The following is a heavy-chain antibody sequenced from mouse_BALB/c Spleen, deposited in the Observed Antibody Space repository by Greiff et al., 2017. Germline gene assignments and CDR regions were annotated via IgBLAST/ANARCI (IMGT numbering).Heavy chain of an antibody. CDR2: ISYSGST. CDR1: GYSITSDYA. CDR3: AKHYYGSPYWYFDV. J-gene: IGHJ1*01. Sequence: VQLKESGPGLVKPSQSLSLTCTVTGYSITSDYAWNWIRQFPGNKLEWMGYISYSGSTSYNPSLKSRISITRDTSKNQFFLQLNSVTTEDTATYYCAKHYYGSPYWYFDVWGAGTTVTVSS. V-gene: IGHV3-2*02. D-gene: IGHD1-1*01.